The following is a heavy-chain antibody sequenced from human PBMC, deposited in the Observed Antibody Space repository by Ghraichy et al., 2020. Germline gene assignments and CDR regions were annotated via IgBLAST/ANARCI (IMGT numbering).Heavy chain of an antibody. J-gene: IGHJ5*02. CDR1: GGSIRSYY. CDR3: AREDTRWFDP. CDR2: IYESGTT. Sequence: SETLSLTCTVSGGSIRSYYWSWIRQPPGKVLEWIGYIYESGTTSYNPSLKSRVTISIDTSKNQFSLNLSSVTAADTAVYYCAREDTRWFDPWGPGTRVTVSS. D-gene: IGHD3-3*01. V-gene: IGHV4-59*01.